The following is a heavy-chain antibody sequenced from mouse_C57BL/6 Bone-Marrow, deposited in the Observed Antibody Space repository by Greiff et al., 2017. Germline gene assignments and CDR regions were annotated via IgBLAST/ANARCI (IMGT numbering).Heavy chain of an antibody. V-gene: IGHV1-4*01. D-gene: IGHD1-1*02. CDR1: GYTFTSYT. J-gene: IGHJ3*01. CDR2: INPSSGYT. Sequence: VQLQRSGAELARPGASVKMSCKASGYTFTSYTMHWVKQRPGQGLEWIGYINPSSGYTKYNQKFKDKATLTADKSSSTAYMQLSGLTSEDSAVYYCARGDYGSPGAYWGQGTLVTVSA. CDR3: ARGDYGSPGAY.